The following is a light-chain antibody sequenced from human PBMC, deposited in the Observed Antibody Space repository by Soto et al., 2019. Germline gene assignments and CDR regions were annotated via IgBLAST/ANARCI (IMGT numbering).Light chain of an antibody. CDR1: SSDVGSYNY. J-gene: IGLJ1*01. CDR3: SSYTSSSTYV. CDR2: EVS. Sequence: QSVLTQPASVSGSPGQSITIPCTGTSSDVGSYNYVPWYQQHPGKAPKVMIYEVSNRPSGVSNRFSGSKSGNTASLTISGLQAEDEADYYCSSYTSSSTYVFGTGTKVTVL. V-gene: IGLV2-14*01.